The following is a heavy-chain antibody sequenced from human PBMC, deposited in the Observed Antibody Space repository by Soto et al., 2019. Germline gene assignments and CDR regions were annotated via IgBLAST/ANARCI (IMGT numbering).Heavy chain of an antibody. CDR1: GGSFSGYY. J-gene: IGHJ5*02. D-gene: IGHD3-10*01. Sequence: SETLSLTCAVYGGSFSGYYWSWIRQPPGKGLEWIGEINHSGSTNYNPSLKGRVTISLDTSKNQFSLKLSSVTAADTAVYYCARGVLWFGAGQFDPWGQGTLVTVSS. CDR3: ARGVLWFGAGQFDP. V-gene: IGHV4-34*01. CDR2: INHSGST.